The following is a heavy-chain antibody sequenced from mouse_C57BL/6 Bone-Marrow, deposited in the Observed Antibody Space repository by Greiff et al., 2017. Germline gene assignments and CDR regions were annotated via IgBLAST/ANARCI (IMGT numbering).Heavy chain of an antibody. Sequence: VQLQQSGPELVKPGASVKIPCKASGYTFSDYNMDWVKQSHGKSLEWIGDITPNNGGTIYNQKFKGKATLTVDKSSSTAYMELRSLTSEDTAVYYCARDFYYYYVSSYWYFDVWGTVTTLTVSS. CDR3: ARDFYYYYVSSYWYFDV. CDR2: ITPNNGGT. D-gene: IGHD1-1*01. J-gene: IGHJ1*03. V-gene: IGHV1-18*01. CDR1: GYTFSDYN.